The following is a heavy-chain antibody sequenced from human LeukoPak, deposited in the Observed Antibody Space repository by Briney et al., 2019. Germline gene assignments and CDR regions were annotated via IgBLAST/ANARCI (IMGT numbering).Heavy chain of an antibody. CDR3: ARDYSNYVSPDY. CDR2: INWNGGST. J-gene: IGHJ4*02. V-gene: IGHV3-20*04. CDR1: GFTFDDYG. Sequence: GESLKISCAASGFTFDDYGMSWVRQAPGKGLEWVSGINWNGGSTGYADSVKGRFTISRDNAKNSLYLQMNNLRAEDTALYYCARDYSNYVSPDYWGQGTLVTVSS. D-gene: IGHD4-11*01.